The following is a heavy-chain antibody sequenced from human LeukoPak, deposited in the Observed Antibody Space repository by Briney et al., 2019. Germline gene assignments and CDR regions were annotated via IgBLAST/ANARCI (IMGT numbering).Heavy chain of an antibody. CDR3: ARDPHILAVAGSWFDP. CDR2: ISWDGGST. J-gene: IGHJ5*02. V-gene: IGHV3-43D*03. Sequence: GGSLRLSCAASGFTFHDYAMHWVRQAPGKGLEWVSLISWDGGSTYYADSVKGRFTISRDNSKNSLYLQMNSLRAEDTAVYYCARDPHILAVAGSWFDPWGQGTLVTVSS. D-gene: IGHD6-19*01. CDR1: GFTFHDYA.